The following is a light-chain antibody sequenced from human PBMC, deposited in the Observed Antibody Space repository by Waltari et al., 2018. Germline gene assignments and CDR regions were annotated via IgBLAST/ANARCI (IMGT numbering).Light chain of an antibody. Sequence: ILFTQSPETLSLCPGQRATLSCMASQTINNNFLVWYQQKPGQAPRLIIHGASSRATGFPDRFSGSGSGTDFTLTISSLKPEDSAVYYCQQYDGSVLTFGGGTKVEI. V-gene: IGKV3-20*01. J-gene: IGKJ4*01. CDR1: QTINNNF. CDR3: QQYDGSVLT. CDR2: GAS.